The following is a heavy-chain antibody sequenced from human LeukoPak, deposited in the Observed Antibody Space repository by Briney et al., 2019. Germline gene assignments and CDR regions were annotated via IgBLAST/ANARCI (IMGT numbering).Heavy chain of an antibody. CDR1: GFTFSSYS. CDR2: ISSSSSYI. V-gene: IGHV3-21*01. D-gene: IGHD2-2*01. Sequence: GGSLRLSCAASGFTFSSYSMNWVRQAPGQGLEWVSSISSSSSYIYYADSVKGRFTISRDNAKNSLYLQMNSLRAEDTAVYYCASGTSHCSSTSCGLDPWGQGTLVTVSS. J-gene: IGHJ5*02. CDR3: ASGTSHCSSTSCGLDP.